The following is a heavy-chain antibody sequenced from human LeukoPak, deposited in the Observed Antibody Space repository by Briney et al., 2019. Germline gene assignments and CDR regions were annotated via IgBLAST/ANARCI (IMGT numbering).Heavy chain of an antibody. V-gene: IGHV1-69*13. D-gene: IGHD1-26*01. CDR1: GGTFSSYA. CDR2: IIPIFGTA. CDR3: ARDSDSGSYYGWFDP. J-gene: IGHJ5*02. Sequence: PVKVSCKASGGTFSSYAISWLRQAPGQGLEWMGGIIPIFGTANYAQKFQGRVTITADESTSTAYMELSSLRSEDTAVYYCARDSDSGSYYGWFDPWGQGTLVTVSS.